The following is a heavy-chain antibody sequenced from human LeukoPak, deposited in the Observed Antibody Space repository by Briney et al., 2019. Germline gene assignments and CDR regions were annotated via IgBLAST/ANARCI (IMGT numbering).Heavy chain of an antibody. Sequence: GGSLRLSCAASGFTVSSNYMSWVRQAPGKGLEWVSVIYSGGSTYHADSVKGRFTISRDNSKNTLYLQMNSLRAEDTAVYYCARGSYYDSGLVGDYWGQGTLVTVSS. CDR1: GFTVSSNY. CDR3: ARGSYYDSGLVGDY. D-gene: IGHD3-22*01. J-gene: IGHJ4*02. V-gene: IGHV3-53*01. CDR2: IYSGGST.